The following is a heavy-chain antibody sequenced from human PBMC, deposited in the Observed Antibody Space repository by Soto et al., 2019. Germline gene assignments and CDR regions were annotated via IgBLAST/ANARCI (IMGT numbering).Heavy chain of an antibody. J-gene: IGHJ4*02. CDR1: GGTFSSYA. Sequence: GASVKVSCKASGGTFSSYAISWVRQAPGQGLEWMGGIIPIFGTANYAQKFQGRVTITADESTSTAYMELSSLRSEDTAVYYCARRAFSDFWSGYRFDYWGQGTLVTVSS. D-gene: IGHD3-3*01. V-gene: IGHV1-69*13. CDR3: ARRAFSDFWSGYRFDY. CDR2: IIPIFGTA.